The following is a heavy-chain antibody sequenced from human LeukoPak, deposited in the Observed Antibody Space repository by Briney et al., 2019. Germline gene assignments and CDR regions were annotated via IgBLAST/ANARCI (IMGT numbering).Heavy chain of an antibody. CDR2: IYYSGTT. J-gene: IGHJ5*02. CDR3: ARSLYYYDSSGYVS. CDR1: GGSITSNTNY. Sequence: PSETLSLTCTVSGGSITSNTNYWGWIRQPPGKGLEWIGNIYYSGTTYYNPSLKSRVTISVDTSKNQFSLKLSSVTAADTAVYYCARSLYYYDSSGYVSWGQGTLVTVSS. V-gene: IGHV4-39*07. D-gene: IGHD3-22*01.